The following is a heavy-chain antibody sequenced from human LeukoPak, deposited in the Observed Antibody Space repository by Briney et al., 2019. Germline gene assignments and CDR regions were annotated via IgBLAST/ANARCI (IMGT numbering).Heavy chain of an antibody. V-gene: IGHV3-7*03. Sequence: GGSLRLSCAASGFTFTDYYMTWVRQVPGRGPEWVASVNRDGSETYYLDSVKGRFTISKDNAKNSLYLQMNSLRAEDTALYHCARNNGMDVWGQGTTVIVSS. CDR2: VNRDGSET. CDR3: ARNNGMDV. CDR1: GFTFTDYY. J-gene: IGHJ6*02.